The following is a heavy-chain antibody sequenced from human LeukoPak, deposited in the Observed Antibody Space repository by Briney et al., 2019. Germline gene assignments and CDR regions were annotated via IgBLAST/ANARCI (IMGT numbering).Heavy chain of an antibody. J-gene: IGHJ4*02. V-gene: IGHV4-38-2*02. Sequence: SETLSLTCTVSGYSISSGYYWGWIRQPPGKGLEWIGSIYHSGSTYYNPSLKSRVTISVDTSKNQFSLKLSFVTAADTAVYHCARATTVSIFDYWGQGTLVTVSS. CDR3: ARATTVSIFDY. D-gene: IGHD4-11*01. CDR2: IYHSGST. CDR1: GYSISSGYY.